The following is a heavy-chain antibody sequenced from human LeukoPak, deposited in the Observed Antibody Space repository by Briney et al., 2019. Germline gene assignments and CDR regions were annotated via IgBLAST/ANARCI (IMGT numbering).Heavy chain of an antibody. Sequence: PSETLSLTCTVSGGSISSGSYYWSWIRQPAGKGLEWIGRIYTSGSTNYNPSLKSRVTISVDTSKNQFSLKLSSVTAADTAVYYCARVGSSSWYNYYYYYMDAWGKGTTVTLSS. CDR3: ARVGSSSWYNYYYYYMDA. J-gene: IGHJ6*03. D-gene: IGHD6-13*01. CDR2: IYTSGST. CDR1: GGSISSGSYY. V-gene: IGHV4-61*02.